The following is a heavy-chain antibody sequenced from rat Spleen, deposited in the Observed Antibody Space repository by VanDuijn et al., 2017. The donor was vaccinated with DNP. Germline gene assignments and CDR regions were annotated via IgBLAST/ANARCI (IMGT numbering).Heavy chain of an antibody. V-gene: IGHV5S23*01. D-gene: IGHD2-2*01. CDR2: ITTSGGYT. Sequence: EVQLVESGGGLVQPGGSLKLSCSASGFTFSDYNMAWVRQAPEKGLEWVASITTSGGYTYYRDSVKGRFTISRDNAKSTLYLQMDSLRSEETATYYCARRDTFYYFDYWGQGVMVTVSS. J-gene: IGHJ2*01. CDR1: GFTFSDYN. CDR3: ARRDTFYYFDY.